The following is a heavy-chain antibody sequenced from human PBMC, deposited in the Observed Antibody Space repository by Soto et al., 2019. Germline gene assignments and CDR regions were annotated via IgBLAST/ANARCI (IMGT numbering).Heavy chain of an antibody. D-gene: IGHD3-3*01. J-gene: IGHJ6*03. Sequence: QITLKESGPPLVKPTQTLTLTCTFSGFSLSTSGVGVGWIRQPPGKALEWLALIYWDDDKRYSPSLKSRLTITKDNSKNQVVLTMNNMDPVDTATYYCAHVYGWSGWLSYYYYMDVWGKGTTVTVSS. CDR2: IYWDDDK. V-gene: IGHV2-5*02. CDR1: GFSLSTSGVG. CDR3: AHVYGWSGWLSYYYYMDV.